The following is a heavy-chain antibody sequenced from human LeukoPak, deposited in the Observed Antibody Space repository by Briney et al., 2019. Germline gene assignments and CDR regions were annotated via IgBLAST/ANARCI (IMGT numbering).Heavy chain of an antibody. CDR1: GGSISSYY. D-gene: IGHD1-26*01. CDR2: IYTSGST. V-gene: IGHV4-4*07. J-gene: IGHJ5*02. Sequence: SETLSLTCTVSGGSISSYYWSWIRQPAGRGLEWIGRIYTSGSTNYNPSLKSRVTMSVDTSKNQFSLKLSSVTAADTAVYYCARGVGATGKGYFDPWGQGTLVTVSS. CDR3: ARGVGATGKGYFDP.